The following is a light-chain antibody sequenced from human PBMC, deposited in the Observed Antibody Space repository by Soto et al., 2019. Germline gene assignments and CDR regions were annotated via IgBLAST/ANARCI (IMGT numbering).Light chain of an antibody. V-gene: IGLV2-14*01. CDR3: SSYTSSSTLV. CDR2: DVT. J-gene: IGLJ1*01. Sequence: QSALAQPASVSGSPGQSITISCTGTNSDVGGYDHVSWFQQHPGKAPRLMIYDVTNRPSGVPNRFSGSKTGNTASLIISGLQAEDEADYYCSSYTSSSTLVFGTGTKLTVL. CDR1: NSDVGGYDH.